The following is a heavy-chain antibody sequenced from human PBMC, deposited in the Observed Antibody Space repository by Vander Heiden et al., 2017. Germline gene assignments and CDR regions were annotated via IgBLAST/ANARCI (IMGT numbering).Heavy chain of an antibody. V-gene: IGHV1-2*02. CDR3: ARGPEMATTTGDY. CDR2: INPNSGGT. D-gene: IGHD5-12*01. J-gene: IGHJ4*02. Sequence: QVQLVQSGAEVKKPGASVKVSCKASGSTLTGYDMHWVRQAPGKGLEWMGWINPNSGGTNYAQKFQGRVTMTRDTSISTAYMELSRLRSDDTAVYYCARGPEMATTTGDYWGQGPLVTVSS. CDR1: GSTLTGYD.